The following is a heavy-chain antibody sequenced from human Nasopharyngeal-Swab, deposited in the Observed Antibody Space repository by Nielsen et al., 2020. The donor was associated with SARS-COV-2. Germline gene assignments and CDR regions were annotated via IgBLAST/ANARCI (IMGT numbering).Heavy chain of an antibody. J-gene: IGHJ4*02. CDR2: IWYDGGNK. V-gene: IGHV3-33*01. D-gene: IGHD1-26*01. Sequence: GESLRISCAASGFTFSSYGMHWVRQAPGKGLEWVAVIWYDGGNKYYADSVKGRFTVSRDNAKNSLYLQMSSLRDEDTAVYYCVREFEATGATYLDYWGLGTLVTVSS. CDR1: GFTFSSYG. CDR3: VREFEATGATYLDY.